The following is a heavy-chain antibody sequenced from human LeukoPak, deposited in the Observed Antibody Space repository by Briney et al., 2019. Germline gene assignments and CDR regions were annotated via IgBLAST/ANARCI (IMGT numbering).Heavy chain of an antibody. V-gene: IGHV3-23*01. J-gene: IGHJ3*02. CDR3: AKEWDGYNLPANAFDI. Sequence: QPGGSLRLSCAASGFTFSSYGMHWVRQAPGKGLEWVSAISGSGGSTYYADSVKGRFTISRDNSKNTLYLQMNSLRAEDTAVYYCAKEWDGYNLPANAFDIWGQGTMVTVSS. CDR1: GFTFSSYG. D-gene: IGHD5-12*01. CDR2: ISGSGGST.